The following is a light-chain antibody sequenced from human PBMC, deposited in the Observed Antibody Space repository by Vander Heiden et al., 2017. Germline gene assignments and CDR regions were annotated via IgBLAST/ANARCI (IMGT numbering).Light chain of an antibody. CDR1: QSVSRN. J-gene: IGKJ2*03. CDR2: DTS. V-gene: IGKV3-20*01. CDR3: FQYGSAPPYS. Sequence: EIALTHSPGTLSLSPGERATLSCRASQSVSRNLAWFQQQPGQAPRLLIYDTSSRATAIPDRFSGSGSGTDFTLIISRLEPEDFAMYFCFQYGSAPPYSFGQGTKLEIK.